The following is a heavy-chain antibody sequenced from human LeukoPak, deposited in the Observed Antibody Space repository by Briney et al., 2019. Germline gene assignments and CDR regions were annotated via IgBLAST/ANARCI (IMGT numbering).Heavy chain of an antibody. J-gene: IGHJ2*01. V-gene: IGHV4-34*01. CDR1: GGSFRGYY. CDR2: INHSGST. D-gene: IGHD5-24*01. CDR3: ARGGRWLQLLKTWYFDL. Sequence: SETLSLTCAVYGGSFRGYYWSWIRQPPGKGLEWIGEINHSGSTNYNPSLKSRVTISVDTSKNQFSLKLSSVTAADTAVYYCARGGRWLQLLKTWYFDLWGRGTLVTVSS.